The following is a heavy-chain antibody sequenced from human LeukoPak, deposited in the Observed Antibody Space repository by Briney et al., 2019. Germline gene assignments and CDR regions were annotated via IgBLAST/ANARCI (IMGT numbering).Heavy chain of an antibody. V-gene: IGHV3-23*01. CDR2: LNEDGGYT. D-gene: IGHD2-15*01. CDR1: GFTFSIYA. J-gene: IGHJ4*02. Sequence: GGSLRLSCAASGFTFSIYAMSWVRQAPGKGLAWVSGLNEDGGYTYHADSVKGRFTISRDNSKNTLYLQMNSLRAEDTAVYYCARTYCRGGSCHFDYWGQGTLVTVSA. CDR3: ARTYCRGGSCHFDY.